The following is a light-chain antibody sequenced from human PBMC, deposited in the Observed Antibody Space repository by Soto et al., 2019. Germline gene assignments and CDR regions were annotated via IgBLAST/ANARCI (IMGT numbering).Light chain of an antibody. CDR1: QGVSTW. J-gene: IGKJ4*01. Sequence: DIQMTQSPSSVSASVGDRVTSTCRASQGVSTWLAWYQQKPGKAPNLLIYTASSMESGVPSRFSGSGPGTDFTLTISSLQPEDFAAYYCQQTTTFPLTFGGGTKVEI. V-gene: IGKV1-12*01. CDR2: TAS. CDR3: QQTTTFPLT.